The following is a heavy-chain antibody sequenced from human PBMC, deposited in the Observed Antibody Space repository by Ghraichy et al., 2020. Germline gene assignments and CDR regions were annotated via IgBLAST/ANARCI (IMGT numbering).Heavy chain of an antibody. Sequence: GGSLRLSCAASGFTFRNFGMHWVRQAPGKGLEWVAVIWYDGSNKYYADSVKGRFTISRDNSKNTVDLQMNSLKAEDTAVYYCARDLGAGTNYWGQGTLVIVSS. V-gene: IGHV3-33*01. CDR2: IWYDGSNK. D-gene: IGHD1-1*01. CDR1: GFTFRNFG. J-gene: IGHJ4*02. CDR3: ARDLGAGTNY.